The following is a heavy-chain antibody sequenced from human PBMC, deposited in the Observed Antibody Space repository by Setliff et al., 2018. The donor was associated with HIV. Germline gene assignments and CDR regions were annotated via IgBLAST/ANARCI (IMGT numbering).Heavy chain of an antibody. D-gene: IGHD3-16*01. Sequence: LSLTCVVHGGSFSDHYWTWIRQPPGKGLEWIGTIYYHGSTYYNPSLKSRVTISIDTSKNQFSLQLTSVTAADTAVYYCVNPSGAMGDFDSWGQGTLVTVSS. CDR2: IYYHGST. CDR3: VNPSGAMGDFDS. CDR1: GGSFSDHY. V-gene: IGHV4-34*01. J-gene: IGHJ4*02.